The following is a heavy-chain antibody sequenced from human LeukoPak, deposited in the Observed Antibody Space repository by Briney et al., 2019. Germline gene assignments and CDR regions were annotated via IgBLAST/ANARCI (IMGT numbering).Heavy chain of an antibody. CDR2: ISGSGDDT. J-gene: IGHJ4*02. Sequence: GGSLRLSCAASGFTFYDYAMSWVRQAPGKGLEWVSGISGSGDDTYYAESVKGRVTISRDSSTNTLYLQMNSLRVEDTAVYYCAILSIVVVPAAMQDLDCWGQGTLVTVSS. CDR1: GFTFYDYA. CDR3: AILSIVVVPAAMQDLDC. V-gene: IGHV3-23*01. D-gene: IGHD2-2*01.